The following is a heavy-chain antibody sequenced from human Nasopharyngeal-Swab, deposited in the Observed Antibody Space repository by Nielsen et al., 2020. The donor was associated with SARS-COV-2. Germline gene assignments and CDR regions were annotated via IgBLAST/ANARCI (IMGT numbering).Heavy chain of an antibody. J-gene: IGHJ6*02. CDR2: IYTSGGT. D-gene: IGHD3-10*01. Sequence: ESLKISCADSGFTFRRDWMSWIRQPAGKGLEWIGRIYTSGGTNYNPSLKSRVTISVDTSKNQFSLKLSSVTAADTAVYYCARDRWVVRVRNYGMDVWGQGTTVTVSS. CDR1: GFTFRRDW. CDR3: ARDRWVVRVRNYGMDV. V-gene: IGHV4-4*07.